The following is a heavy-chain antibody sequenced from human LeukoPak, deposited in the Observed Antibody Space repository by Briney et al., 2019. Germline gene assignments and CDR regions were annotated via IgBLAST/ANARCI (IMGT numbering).Heavy chain of an antibody. D-gene: IGHD4-17*01. V-gene: IGHV4-38-2*01. CDR3: AGSTTVTLGAFDI. CDR1: GYSISSGYY. CDR2: IYHSGSP. Sequence: SETLSLTCAVSGYSISSGYYWAWIRQPPGKGLKGIGSIYHSGSPYYNPSLKSRVTISVDTSKNQFSLKLSSVTAADTAVYYCAGSTTVTLGAFDIWGQGTMVTVSS. J-gene: IGHJ3*02.